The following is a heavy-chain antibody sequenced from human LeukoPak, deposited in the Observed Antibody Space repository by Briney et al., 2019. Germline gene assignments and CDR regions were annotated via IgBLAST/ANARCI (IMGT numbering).Heavy chain of an antibody. CDR3: ARARWFDY. Sequence: LETLSLTCTVSGGSISSYYWSWIRQPPGKGLEWIGYIYYSGSTNYNPSLKSRVTISVDTSKNQFSLKLSSVTAADTAVYYCARARWFDYWGQGTLVTVSS. CDR2: IYYSGST. CDR1: GGSISSYY. V-gene: IGHV4-59*01. J-gene: IGHJ5*01.